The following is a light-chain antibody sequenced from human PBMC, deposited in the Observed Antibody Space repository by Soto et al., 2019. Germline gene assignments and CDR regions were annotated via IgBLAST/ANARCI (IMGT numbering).Light chain of an antibody. CDR3: QQRNQWPPVT. CDR1: PSVSNS. J-gene: IGKJ4*02. CDR2: DAS. Sequence: ESVLTQSPATLSLSPGERATLSCRASPSVSNSLAWYQHKPGQAPRLLIYDASNRATGVPTRFSGSVSGTDFTLTISSLEPEDFAFYYCQQRNQWPPVTFGGGTSVEIK. V-gene: IGKV3-11*01.